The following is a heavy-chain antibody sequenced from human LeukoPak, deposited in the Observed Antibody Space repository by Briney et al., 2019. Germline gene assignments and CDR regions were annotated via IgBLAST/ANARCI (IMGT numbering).Heavy chain of an antibody. J-gene: IGHJ4*02. CDR2: IYPGDPDT. CDR3: ARRVLDGYSYGYFGY. V-gene: IGHV5-51*01. D-gene: IGHD5-18*01. CDR1: GYSFTSYW. Sequence: GESLKISCKGSGYSFTSYWIGWVRQMPGKGLEWMGIIYPGDPDTRYSPSFQGQVTISADKSISTAYLQWSSLKASDTAMYYCARRVLDGYSYGYFGYWGQGTLVTVSS.